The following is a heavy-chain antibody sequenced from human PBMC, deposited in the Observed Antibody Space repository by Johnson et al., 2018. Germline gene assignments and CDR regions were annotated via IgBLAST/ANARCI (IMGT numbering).Heavy chain of an antibody. CDR2: IRGSGGST. CDR3: AKGDPYSSGQAEDAFDI. CDR1: GFIFSSYA. J-gene: IGHJ3*02. Sequence: VQLQESGGGLVQPGGSLRLSCAASGFIFSSYAMSWVRQAPGKGLEWVSTIRGSGGSTYYADSVKGRFTISRDNSKNTLYLQMNSLRAEDTAVYYCAKGDPYSSGQAEDAFDIWGQGTMVTVSS. V-gene: IGHV3-23*01. D-gene: IGHD3-22*01.